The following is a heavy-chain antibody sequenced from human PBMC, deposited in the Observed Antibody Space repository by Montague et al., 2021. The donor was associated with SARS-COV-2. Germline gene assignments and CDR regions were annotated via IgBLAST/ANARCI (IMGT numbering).Heavy chain of an antibody. CDR3: ARETEDGGDSPVVDY. V-gene: IGHV4-59*01. Sequence: SETLSLTCTVSGGSISSYYWSWIRQPPGKGLEWIGYIYYSGSTNYNPSLKSRVTISVDTSKNQFSLKLSSVTAADTAVYYCARETEDGGDSPVVDYWGQGTLVTVSS. CDR1: GGSISSYY. J-gene: IGHJ4*02. CDR2: IYYSGST. D-gene: IGHD2-21*01.